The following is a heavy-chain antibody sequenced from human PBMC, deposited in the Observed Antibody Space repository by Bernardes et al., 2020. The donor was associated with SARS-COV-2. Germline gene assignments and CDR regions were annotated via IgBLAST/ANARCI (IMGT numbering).Heavy chain of an antibody. J-gene: IGHJ4*02. CDR2: IDPDGTTT. D-gene: IGHD3-10*01. CDR1: GFSFSTYW. V-gene: IGHV3-74*01. CDR3: TRAGSFRHDY. Sequence: GGSLRLSCAASGFSFSTYWLHWVRQAPGAGLEWLSRIDPDGTTTNYADSVKGRFTISRDNARDTLYLHLNSLRDEDTAVYFCTRAGSFRHDYWGQGTLVTVSS.